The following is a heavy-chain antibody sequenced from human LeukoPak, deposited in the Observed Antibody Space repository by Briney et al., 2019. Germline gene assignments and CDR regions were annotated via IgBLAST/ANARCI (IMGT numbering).Heavy chain of an antibody. CDR3: AKDSAKKYDDY. V-gene: IGHV3-23*01. CDR1: GFTFSSSA. Sequence: PGGSLRLSCAASGFTFSSSAMSWVRLAPGKGLEWVSGISGSDGSTYYADSVKGWFTISRDNSKNTLFLQMNSLRAEDTAVYYCAKDSAKKYDDYWGQGTLVTVSS. CDR2: ISGSDGST. D-gene: IGHD2/OR15-2a*01. J-gene: IGHJ4*02.